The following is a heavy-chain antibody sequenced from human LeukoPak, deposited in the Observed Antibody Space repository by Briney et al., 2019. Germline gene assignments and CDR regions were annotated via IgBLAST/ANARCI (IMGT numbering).Heavy chain of an antibody. Sequence: PSETLSLTCTVSGGSISSSSYYWGWIRQPPGKGLEWIGTICYSGSAYYNPSLKSRVTISVDTSKNQFSLKLSSVTAADTAVYYCARHLSVMTTVIRTFDYWGQGTLVTVSS. CDR3: ARHLSVMTTVIRTFDY. J-gene: IGHJ4*02. V-gene: IGHV4-39*01. CDR1: GGSISSSSYY. D-gene: IGHD4-11*01. CDR2: ICYSGSA.